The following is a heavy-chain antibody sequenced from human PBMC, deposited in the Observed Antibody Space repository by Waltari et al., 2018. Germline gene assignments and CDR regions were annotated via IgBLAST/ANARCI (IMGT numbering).Heavy chain of an antibody. V-gene: IGHV3-48*01. CDR2: ISGSSTII. J-gene: IGHJ4*02. CDR3: ARENHNWNYIPLDY. CDR1: GFTFSSNN. D-gene: IGHD1-7*01. Sequence: EVQLVESGGGLVQPGGSLRLSCAASGFTFSSNNMNWVRQAPGKGLEWVSYISGSSTIIYYADSVKGRFTISRDNAKNSLYLQINSLRAEDTAVYYCARENHNWNYIPLDYWGQ.